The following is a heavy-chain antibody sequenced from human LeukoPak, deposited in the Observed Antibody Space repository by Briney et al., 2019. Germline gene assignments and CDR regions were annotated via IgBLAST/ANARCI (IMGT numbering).Heavy chain of an antibody. CDR3: AKNGHYLDS. CDR1: GFTFSSYW. V-gene: IGHV3-7*01. Sequence: PGGSLRLSCAASGFTFSSYWVSWVRQAPGKGLEWVADIKEDGSDKYYVDSVKGRFTISRDNAKNSLYLQMNSLRAEDTAVYYCAKNGHYLDSWGQGTLVTVSS. D-gene: IGHD2-8*01. J-gene: IGHJ4*02. CDR2: IKEDGSDK.